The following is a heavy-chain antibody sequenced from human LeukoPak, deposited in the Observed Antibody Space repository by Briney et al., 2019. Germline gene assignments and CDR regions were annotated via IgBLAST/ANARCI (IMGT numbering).Heavy chain of an antibody. CDR3: AKDQELTLAGGILDS. D-gene: IGHD1-26*01. Sequence: SVKVSCEASGGTLSDYAISWVRQAPGQVPEWMGKIIPMLETTYYAEKFQGRVTITTDESTSTVHMELSSLRSEDTAVYYCAKDQELTLAGGILDSWGQGTLVTVSS. V-gene: IGHV1-69*05. CDR2: IIPMLETT. CDR1: GGTLSDYA. J-gene: IGHJ5*02.